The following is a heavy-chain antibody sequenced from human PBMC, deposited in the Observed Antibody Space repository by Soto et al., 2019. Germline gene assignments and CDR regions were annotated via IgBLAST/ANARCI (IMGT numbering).Heavy chain of an antibody. CDR1: GFTFSSYA. CDR2: MSYDGSNK. Sequence: QVQLVESGGGVVQPGGSLRLSCAASGFTFSSYAMHWVRQAPGKGLEWVAAMSYDGSNKYYADSVKGRFTISRDNSKNTLYLQMNNLRGEDTAVYFCARGNGYPPYYYDMDVWGQGTTVTVSS. J-gene: IGHJ6*02. CDR3: ARGNGYPPYYYDMDV. V-gene: IGHV3-30-3*01. D-gene: IGHD5-12*01.